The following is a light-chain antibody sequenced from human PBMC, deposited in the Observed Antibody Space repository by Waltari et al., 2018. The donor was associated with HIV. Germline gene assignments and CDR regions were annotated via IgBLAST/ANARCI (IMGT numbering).Light chain of an antibody. CDR3: TSYTTSTTLI. CDR1: GSDVGTSKY. CDR2: EVF. V-gene: IGLV2-14*01. J-gene: IGLJ2*01. Sequence: SALTQPASVSGSPGQSITISCSGTGSDVGTSKYVSWYQQHPGKAPKLLIYEVFNRPSGISNRFSGSKSGNTASLTVSGLRTDDEADYYCTSYTTSTTLIFGGGTTVTVL.